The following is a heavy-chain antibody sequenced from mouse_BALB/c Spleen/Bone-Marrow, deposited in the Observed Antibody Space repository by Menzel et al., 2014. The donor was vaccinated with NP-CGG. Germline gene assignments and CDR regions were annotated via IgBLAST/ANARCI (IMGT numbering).Heavy chain of an antibody. CDR1: GFNIKDTY. J-gene: IGHJ1*01. CDR3: ARWGKLGRGYFDV. V-gene: IGHV14-3*02. D-gene: IGHD4-1*01. Sequence: VQLQQSGAELVKPGASVKLSCTASGFNIKDTYMHWVKQRPEQGLEWIGRIDPANGNTKYDPKFQGKATITADTSSNTAYLQLSSLTSEDTAVYYCARWGKLGRGYFDVWGAGTNGHRLL. CDR2: IDPANGNT.